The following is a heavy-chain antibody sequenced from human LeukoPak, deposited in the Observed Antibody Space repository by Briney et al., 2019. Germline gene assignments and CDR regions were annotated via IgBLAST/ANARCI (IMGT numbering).Heavy chain of an antibody. CDR1: GLTFSSYS. V-gene: IGHV3-21*01. D-gene: IGHD6-13*01. Sequence: RPGGSLRLSCAASGLTFSSYSMNWVRQAPGKGLECVSSISSSSSYIYYADSVKGRFTISRDNAKNSLYLQMNSLRAEDTAVYYCARGSPSAGAFDIWGQGTMVTVSS. CDR3: ARGSPSAGAFDI. CDR2: ISSSSSYI. J-gene: IGHJ3*02.